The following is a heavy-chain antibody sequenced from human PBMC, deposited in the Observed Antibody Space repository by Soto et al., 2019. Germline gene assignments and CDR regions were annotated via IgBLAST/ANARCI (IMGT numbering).Heavy chain of an antibody. D-gene: IGHD1-1*01. Sequence: PSETLSLTCTVSGCSISSSSYYWGWMRQPPGKGLEWIGSIYYSGSTYYNPSLKSRVSMSLDKAKNQFSLELTSVTAADTAVYFCARAADRTRGPDFYGLDVWGQGNTVTVSS. CDR2: IYYSGST. J-gene: IGHJ6*02. V-gene: IGHV4-39*07. CDR1: GCSISSSSYY. CDR3: ARAADRTRGPDFYGLDV.